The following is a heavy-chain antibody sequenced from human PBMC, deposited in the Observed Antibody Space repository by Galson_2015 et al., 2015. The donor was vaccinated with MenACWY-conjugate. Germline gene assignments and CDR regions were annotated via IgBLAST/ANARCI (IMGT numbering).Heavy chain of an antibody. Sequence: SLRLSCAASGFTVSSNYMSWVRQAPGKGLEWVSVIYSGGSTYYADSVKGRFTISRDNSKNTLYLQMNSLRAEDTAVYYCARDLRGYCDSSVLLSSYFDLWGRGTLVTVSS. D-gene: IGHD3-22*01. CDR3: ARDLRGYCDSSVLLSSYFDL. CDR1: GFTVSSNY. J-gene: IGHJ2*01. V-gene: IGHV3-66*01. CDR2: IYSGGST.